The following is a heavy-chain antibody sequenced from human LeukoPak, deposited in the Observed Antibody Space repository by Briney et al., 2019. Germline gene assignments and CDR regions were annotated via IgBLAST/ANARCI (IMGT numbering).Heavy chain of an antibody. CDR1: GFTFSTYW. J-gene: IGHJ4*02. CDR2: IKEDGTDK. V-gene: IGHV3-7*04. D-gene: IGHD3-16*01. CDR3: TRGGTWVSDY. Sequence: RGPLRLSCAASGFTFSTYWMNWVRQAPGKGLEWLATIKEDGTDKYYVDSVKGRFDISRDNAKNSLFLQMNSLRAEDTAVYYCTRGGTWVSDYWGQGTLVTVSS.